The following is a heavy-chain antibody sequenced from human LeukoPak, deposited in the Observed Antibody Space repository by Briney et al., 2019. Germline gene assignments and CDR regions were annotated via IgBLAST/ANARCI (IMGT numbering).Heavy chain of an antibody. V-gene: IGHV1-2*02. Sequence: ASVKVSCKASGYTFTGYDIHWVRQAPGQGLEWMGWINPNSGVTNYAQKFQGRVTMTRDTSISTAYMELSRLTSDDTAVYYCASRDGPQVAFDYWGQGTLVTVSS. D-gene: IGHD5-24*01. CDR3: ASRDGPQVAFDY. CDR1: GYTFTGYD. CDR2: INPNSGVT. J-gene: IGHJ4*02.